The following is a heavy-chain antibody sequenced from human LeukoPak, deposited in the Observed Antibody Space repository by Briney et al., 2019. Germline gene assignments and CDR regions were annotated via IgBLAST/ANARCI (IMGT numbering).Heavy chain of an antibody. V-gene: IGHV3-30*02. CDR3: AKGAPAKYCSSTSCYEIDY. CDR1: GFTFSSYG. Sequence: GGSLRLSCAASGFTFSSYGMHWVRQAPGKGLEWVAFIRYDGSNKYYADSVKGRFTISRDNSKNTLYLQMNSLRAEDTAVYYCAKGAPAKYCSSTSCYEIDYWGQGTLVTVSS. J-gene: IGHJ4*02. D-gene: IGHD2-2*01. CDR2: IRYDGSNK.